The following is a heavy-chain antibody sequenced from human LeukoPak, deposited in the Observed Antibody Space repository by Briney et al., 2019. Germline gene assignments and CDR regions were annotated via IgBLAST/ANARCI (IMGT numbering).Heavy chain of an antibody. Sequence: SETLSLTCTVSGGSISSGSYYWSWIRQPAGKGLEWIGRIYTSGSTNYNPSLKSRVTISVDTSKNQFSLKLSSVTAADTAVYYCARGYNSSWEGVDWFDPWGQGTLVTVSS. CDR1: GGSISSGSYY. CDR3: ARGYNSSWEGVDWFDP. D-gene: IGHD6-13*01. CDR2: IYTSGST. V-gene: IGHV4-61*02. J-gene: IGHJ5*02.